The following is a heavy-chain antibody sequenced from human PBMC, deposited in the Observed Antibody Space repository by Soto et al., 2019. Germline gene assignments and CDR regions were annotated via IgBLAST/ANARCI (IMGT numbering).Heavy chain of an antibody. CDR2: VHNSGTT. CDR3: ARHLGASFDS. Sequence: SETLSLTCSVSGCSIDNGNYYWSWIRQHPEKGLEWIGYVHNSGTTLYNPSLKSRLLMSVDTSKNQFSLNQRSVTATDTAVYYCARHLGASFDSWGQG. CDR1: GCSIDNGNYY. D-gene: IGHD7-27*01. V-gene: IGHV4-31*03. J-gene: IGHJ4*02.